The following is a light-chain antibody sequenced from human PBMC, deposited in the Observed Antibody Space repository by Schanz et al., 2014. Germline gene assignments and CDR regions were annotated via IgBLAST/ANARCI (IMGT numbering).Light chain of an antibody. CDR1: QSVSST. CDR2: GAS. J-gene: IGKJ3*01. V-gene: IGKV3-15*01. CDR3: QQYGISRFT. Sequence: DIVMTQSPATLSLSPGERATLSCRASQSVSSTLAWYQQKPGQAPRLLIYGASTRATGIPARFSGSGSGTEFTLTISSLQSEDFAVYYCQQYGISRFTFGPGTKVDIK.